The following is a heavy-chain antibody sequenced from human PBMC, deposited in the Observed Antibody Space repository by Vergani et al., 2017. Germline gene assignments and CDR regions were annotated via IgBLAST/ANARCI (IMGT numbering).Heavy chain of an antibody. Sequence: EVQLVESGGGLVKPGGSLRLTCAASGFTFSSYSMNWVRQAPGRGLEWVSSISSSSSYIYYADSVKGRFTISSDNAKNSLYLQMNSLRAEDTAVYYCARDDPDSSSWYRDAFDIWGQGTMVTVSS. CDR1: GFTFSSYS. V-gene: IGHV3-21*01. CDR3: ARDDPDSSSWYRDAFDI. D-gene: IGHD6-13*01. CDR2: ISSSSSYI. J-gene: IGHJ3*02.